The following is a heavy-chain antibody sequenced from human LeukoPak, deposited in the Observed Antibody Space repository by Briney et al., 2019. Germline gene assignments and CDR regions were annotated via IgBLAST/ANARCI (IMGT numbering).Heavy chain of an antibody. CDR1: GFSFSSYG. V-gene: IGHV3-23*01. CDR2: ISGSGAST. Sequence: GGTLRLSCAASGFSFSSYGMSWVRQAPGKGLEWVSGISGSGASTYYADSVKGRFTISRDNAKNSLYLRMSTLRVEDTAVYYCAKGGARVGGQGTLVTVSS. CDR3: AKGGARV. J-gene: IGHJ4*02. D-gene: IGHD3-3*01.